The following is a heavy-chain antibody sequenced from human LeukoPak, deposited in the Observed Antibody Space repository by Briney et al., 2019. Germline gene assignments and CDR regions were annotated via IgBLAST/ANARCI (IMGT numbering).Heavy chain of an antibody. CDR2: IYYSGST. CDR1: GGSISSYY. Sequence: SETLSLTCTVSGGSISSYYWSWIRQPPGKGLEWIGYIYYSGSTNYNPSLKSRVTISVDTSKNQFSLNLSSVTAADTAVYYCARGLEYYYDSSGYPLRWFDPWGQGTLVTVSS. CDR3: ARGLEYYYDSSGYPLRWFDP. D-gene: IGHD3-22*01. J-gene: IGHJ5*02. V-gene: IGHV4-59*01.